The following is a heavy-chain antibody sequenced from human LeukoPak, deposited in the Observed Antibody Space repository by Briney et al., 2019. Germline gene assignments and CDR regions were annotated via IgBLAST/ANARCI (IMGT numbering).Heavy chain of an antibody. J-gene: IGHJ4*02. V-gene: IGHV1-69*04. CDR3: ARDRPHPPNAYFDY. CDR1: GGTFSSYA. CDR2: IIPIFGIA. Sequence: ASVKVSCKASGGTFSSYAISWVRQAPGQGLEGMGRIIPIFGIANYAHKFQGRVTITADKSTSTAYMELSSLRSEDTAVYYCARDRPHPPNAYFDYWGQGTLVTVSS.